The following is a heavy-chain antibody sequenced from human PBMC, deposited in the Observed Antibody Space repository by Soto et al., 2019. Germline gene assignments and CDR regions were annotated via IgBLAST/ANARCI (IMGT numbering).Heavy chain of an antibody. Sequence: VGSLRLSCAASGFPFNNYAMHWVRQAPGKGLEWVAVIWHDGSNEHYADSVKGRFRIARDNSNNTLYLQMNSLRGEDTALYYCARDDVSMVTTFLDYWGLGTLVTVSS. CDR3: ARDDVSMVTTFLDY. V-gene: IGHV3-33*01. D-gene: IGHD2-21*02. CDR2: IWHDGSNE. J-gene: IGHJ4*02. CDR1: GFPFNNYA.